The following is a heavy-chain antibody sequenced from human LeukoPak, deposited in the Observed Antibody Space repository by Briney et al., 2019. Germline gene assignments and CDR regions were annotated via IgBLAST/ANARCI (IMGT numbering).Heavy chain of an antibody. Sequence: GGSLRLSCAAPGFTFDDYAMHWVRQAPGKGLEWVSGISWNGENIAYAGSVKGRFTISRDNAKNSLYLQMNSLRVEDTALYYCANGKGLFGYGSGTYYLDAFDIWGQGTMVTVSS. CDR2: ISWNGENI. CDR3: ANGKGLFGYGSGTYYLDAFDI. D-gene: IGHD3-10*01. J-gene: IGHJ3*02. CDR1: GFTFDDYA. V-gene: IGHV3-9*01.